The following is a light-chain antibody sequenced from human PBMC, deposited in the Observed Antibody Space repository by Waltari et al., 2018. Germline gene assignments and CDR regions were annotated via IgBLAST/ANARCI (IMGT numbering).Light chain of an antibody. CDR2: EVT. V-gene: IGLV2-23*02. CDR1: SSDVGTYNL. Sequence: QSALTQPASVSGSPGQSITISCTGTSSDVGTYNLVSWYQQHPGKAPKLMIDEVTKRPSGVSSRFSASRSGNTASLTISGLQAEDEADYYCCSYNDGPYVFGTGTKVTVL. CDR3: CSYNDGPYV. J-gene: IGLJ1*01.